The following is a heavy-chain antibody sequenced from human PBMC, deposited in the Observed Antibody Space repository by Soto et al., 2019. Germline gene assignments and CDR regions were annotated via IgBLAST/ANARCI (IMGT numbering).Heavy chain of an antibody. CDR1: GGSISSGDYY. CDR2: IYYSGST. Sequence: SETLSLTCTVSGGSISSGDYYRSWIRQPPGKGLEWIGYIYYSGSTYYNPSLKSRVTISVDTSKNQFSLKLSSVTAADTAVYYCARGVVGATRGAFDIWGQGTMVTVSS. D-gene: IGHD1-26*01. CDR3: ARGVVGATRGAFDI. V-gene: IGHV4-30-4*01. J-gene: IGHJ3*02.